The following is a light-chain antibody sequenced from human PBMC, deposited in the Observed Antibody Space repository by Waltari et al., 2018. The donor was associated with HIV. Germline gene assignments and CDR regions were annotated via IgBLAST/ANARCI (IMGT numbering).Light chain of an antibody. CDR3: QVWDSSSDAYV. Sequence: SYVLAQPPSVSVAPGKTARITCGGNNIGSKSVHWYQQKPGQAPLVVIYYDSDRTSGIPERFAGSNSGNTATLTISRVEAGDEADYYCQVWDSSSDAYVFGTGTKVTVL. CDR1: NIGSKS. J-gene: IGLJ1*01. V-gene: IGLV3-21*04. CDR2: YDS.